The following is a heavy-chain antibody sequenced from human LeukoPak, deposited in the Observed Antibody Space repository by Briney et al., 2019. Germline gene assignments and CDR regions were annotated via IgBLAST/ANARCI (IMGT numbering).Heavy chain of an antibody. CDR3: AKAGSSGYSKYYFDY. D-gene: IGHD3-22*01. V-gene: IGHV3-23*01. CDR2: ISGSGGST. J-gene: IGHJ4*02. CDR1: GFTFSSYA. Sequence: PGRSLRLSCAASGFTFSSYAMSWVRQAPGKGLEWVSAISGSGGSTYYADSVKGRFTISRDNSKNTLYLQMNSLRAEDTAVYYCAKAGSSGYSKYYFDYWGQGTLVTVSS.